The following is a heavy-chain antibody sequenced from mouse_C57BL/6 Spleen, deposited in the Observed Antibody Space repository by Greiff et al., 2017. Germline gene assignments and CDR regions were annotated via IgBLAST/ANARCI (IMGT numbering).Heavy chain of an antibody. J-gene: IGHJ4*01. CDR1: GFSLTSYG. D-gene: IGHD2-4*01. Sequence: VHLVESGPGLVQPSQSLSITCTVSGFSLTSYGVHWVRQSPGKGLEWLGVIWSGGSTDYNAAFISRLSISKDNSKSQVVFKMNSLQADDTAIYYCARPSMITRAMDYWGQGTSVTVSS. CDR3: ARPSMITRAMDY. V-gene: IGHV2-2*01. CDR2: IWSGGST.